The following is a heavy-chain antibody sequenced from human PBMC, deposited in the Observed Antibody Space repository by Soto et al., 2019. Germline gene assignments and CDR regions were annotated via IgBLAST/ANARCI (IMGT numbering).Heavy chain of an antibody. CDR2: ISTSIDAT. V-gene: IGHV3-23*01. CDR3: AKDRTVAARNFDY. D-gene: IGHD6-6*01. CDR1: GFTFSNYA. Sequence: LRLSCAASGFTFSNYAMGWVRQAPGKGLEWVSSISTSIDATYYADSVKGRFTISRDDSKNTLYLQMNGLRAEDTAVYYCAKDRTVAARNFDYWGQGTLVTVSS. J-gene: IGHJ4*02.